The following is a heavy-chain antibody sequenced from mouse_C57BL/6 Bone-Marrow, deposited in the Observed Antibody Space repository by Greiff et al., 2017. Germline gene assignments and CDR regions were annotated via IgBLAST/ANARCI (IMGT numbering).Heavy chain of an antibody. CDR3: ARDYYGSSYNAMDY. J-gene: IGHJ4*01. CDR1: GFTFSSYA. Sequence: EVQLMESGGGLVKPGGSLKLSCAASGFTFSSYAMSWVRQTPEKRLEWVATISDGGSYTYYPDNVKGRFTISRDNAKNNLYLQMSHLKSEDTAMYYCARDYYGSSYNAMDYWGQGTSVTVSS. V-gene: IGHV5-4*01. D-gene: IGHD1-1*01. CDR2: ISDGGSYT.